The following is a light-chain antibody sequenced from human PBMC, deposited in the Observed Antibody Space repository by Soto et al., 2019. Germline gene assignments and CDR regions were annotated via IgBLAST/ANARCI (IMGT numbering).Light chain of an antibody. CDR1: QSVSSSC. Sequence: EIVLTQSPGTLSLSPGERATLSCRASQSVSSSCLAWYQQKPGQAPRLLIYGASSRATGIPDRFSGSGSGTDFTLTISRLEPEDFAVSYCQQYGSSPPMYTFGQGTKPEIK. CDR3: QQYGSSPPMYT. J-gene: IGKJ2*01. V-gene: IGKV3-20*01. CDR2: GAS.